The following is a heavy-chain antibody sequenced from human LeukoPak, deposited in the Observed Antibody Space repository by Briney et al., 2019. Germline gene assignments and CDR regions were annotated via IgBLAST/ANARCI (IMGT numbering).Heavy chain of an antibody. CDR1: GFTFSDYV. V-gene: IGHV3-23*01. CDR3: AKVPQPLLQESYYHFYGLDV. CDR2: ISSSGDKT. J-gene: IGHJ6*02. Sequence: GGSLILSCAASGFTFSDYVMNWVRQAPGKGLEWVSVISSSGDKTYYADSVKGRFTISRDNFDTLYLQMNSLRAEDTAVYYCAKVPQPLLQESYYHFYGLDVWGQGPTVPVSS. D-gene: IGHD2-15*01.